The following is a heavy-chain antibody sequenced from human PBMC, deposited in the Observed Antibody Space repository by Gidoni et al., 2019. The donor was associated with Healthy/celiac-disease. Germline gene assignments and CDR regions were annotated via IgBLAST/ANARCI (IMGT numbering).Heavy chain of an antibody. J-gene: IGHJ4*02. CDR2: INPSGGST. V-gene: IGHV1-46*01. CDR3: ARDRGPVGAMVWYYFDY. Sequence: ASGYTFTSYYMHWVRQAPGQGLEWMGIINPSGGSTSYAQKFQGRVTMTRDTSTSTVYMELRSLRSEDTAVYYCARDRGPVGAMVWYYFDYWGQGTLVTVSS. D-gene: IGHD1-26*01. CDR1: GYTFTSYY.